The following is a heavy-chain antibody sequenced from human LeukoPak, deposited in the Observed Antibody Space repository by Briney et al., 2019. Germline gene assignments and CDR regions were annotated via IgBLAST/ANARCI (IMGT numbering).Heavy chain of an antibody. J-gene: IGHJ2*01. D-gene: IGHD1-14*01. Sequence: PSETLSLTCTVSGGSISSYYWSWIRQPPGKGLEWIGYIYYSGSTNYNPSLKSRVTISVDTSKNQFSLKLSSVTAADTAVYYCARDGRRVEEKPYWYFDLWGRGTLVTVSS. V-gene: IGHV4-59*01. CDR1: GGSISSYY. CDR2: IYYSGST. CDR3: ARDGRRVEEKPYWYFDL.